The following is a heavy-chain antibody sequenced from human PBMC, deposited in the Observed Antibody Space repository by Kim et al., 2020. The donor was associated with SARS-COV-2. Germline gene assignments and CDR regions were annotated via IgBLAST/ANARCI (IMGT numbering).Heavy chain of an antibody. CDR2: ISYSGST. J-gene: IGHJ4*02. D-gene: IGHD3-10*01. CDR1: GGSISSSSYY. CDR3: ARQFRGNSPLFDY. V-gene: IGHV4-39*01. Sequence: SETLSLTCTVSGGSISSSSYYWGWIRQPPGKGLEWIGSISYSGSTYYNPSLKSRVTISVDTSKNQFSLKLNSVTAADTAVYYCARQFRGNSPLFDYWGQGTLVTVSS.